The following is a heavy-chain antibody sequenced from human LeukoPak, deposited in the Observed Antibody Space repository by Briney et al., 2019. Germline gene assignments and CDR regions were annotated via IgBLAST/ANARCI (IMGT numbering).Heavy chain of an antibody. D-gene: IGHD2-2*02. Sequence: SETLSLTCTVSGGSISSSSYYWGWIPHPPGKGREGLGSFYYSGSTYYTPSLKSRVTISVDTSKNQFSLKLSSVTAADTAVYYCARLSGQLLYNENWFDPWGQGTLVTVSS. J-gene: IGHJ5*02. CDR3: ARLSGQLLYNENWFDP. CDR1: GGSISSSSYY. CDR2: FYYSGST. V-gene: IGHV4-39*01.